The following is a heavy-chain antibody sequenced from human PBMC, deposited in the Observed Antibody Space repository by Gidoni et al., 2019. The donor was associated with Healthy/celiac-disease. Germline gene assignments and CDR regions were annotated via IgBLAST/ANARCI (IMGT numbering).Heavy chain of an antibody. D-gene: IGHD5-12*01. CDR3: AKPRRSGYSGYAAQPYFDY. J-gene: IGHJ4*02. V-gene: IGHV3-23*01. Sequence: EVQLFEPGGGLVQPWGSLTLSSAASGSTVSGYALGWVRQAPGKGQEWVSVMSDSVGSTYYADSVKERFTISRDNSKNTLYLQMNSLRAEDTAVYYCAKPRRSGYSGYAAQPYFDYWGKGTLVTVSS. CDR1: GSTVSGYA. CDR2: MSDSVGST.